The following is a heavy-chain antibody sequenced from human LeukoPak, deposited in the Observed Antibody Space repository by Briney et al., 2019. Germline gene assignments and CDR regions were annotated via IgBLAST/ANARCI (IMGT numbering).Heavy chain of an antibody. CDR2: IRTKAYGGTT. Sequence: GGSLRLSCTASGFTFGDYAMSWVRQTPGKGLEWVGFIRTKAYGGTTEYAASVKGRFTISRDDSKSIAYLQMNSLKTEDTAVYYCTRGDCSSTSCYARYWGQGTLVTVSS. V-gene: IGHV3-49*04. CDR1: GFTFGDYA. D-gene: IGHD2-2*01. J-gene: IGHJ4*02. CDR3: TRGDCSSTSCYARY.